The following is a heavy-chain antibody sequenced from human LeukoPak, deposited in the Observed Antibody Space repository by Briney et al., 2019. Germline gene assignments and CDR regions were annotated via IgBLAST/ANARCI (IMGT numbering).Heavy chain of an antibody. D-gene: IGHD5-18*01. CDR1: GYSFTSYW. CDR3: ARRGEAMDPFDY. J-gene: IGHJ4*02. Sequence: GASLQISSKASGYSFTSYWIGWVRQMPGKGLELMGIIYPGDSDTRYSTSFQGQVNISADKSINTAFLQWSSLKASDTAIYYCARRGEAMDPFDYWGQGTLVTVSS. V-gene: IGHV5-51*01. CDR2: IYPGDSDT.